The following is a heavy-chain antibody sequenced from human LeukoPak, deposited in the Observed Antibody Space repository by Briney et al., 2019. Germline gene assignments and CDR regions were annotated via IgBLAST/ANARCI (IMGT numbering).Heavy chain of an antibody. V-gene: IGHV3-15*01. D-gene: IGHD2-21*02. Sequence: PGGSLRLSCAASGFTFSNAWMSWVRQAPGKGLEWVGRIRSKNDGGATEYAAPVKGRFIISRDDSENTLYLQMNSLQIEDTAVYFCTADTPTARPQIDYWGQGILVTVSS. CDR1: GFTFSNAW. CDR2: IRSKNDGGAT. J-gene: IGHJ4*02. CDR3: TADTPTARPQIDY.